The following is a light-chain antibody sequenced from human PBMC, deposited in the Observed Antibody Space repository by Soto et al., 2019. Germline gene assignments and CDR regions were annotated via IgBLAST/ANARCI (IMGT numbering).Light chain of an antibody. CDR3: QSYDSSLSGSYV. Sequence: QSVLTQPPSVSGAPGQRVTISCTGSSSNIGAGYDVHWYQQLPGTASKLLIYGNSNRPSGVPDRFSGSKSGTSASLAITGLQDEDEADYYGQSYDSSLSGSYVFGTGTKGTVL. CDR1: SSNIGAGYD. CDR2: GNS. V-gene: IGLV1-40*01. J-gene: IGLJ1*01.